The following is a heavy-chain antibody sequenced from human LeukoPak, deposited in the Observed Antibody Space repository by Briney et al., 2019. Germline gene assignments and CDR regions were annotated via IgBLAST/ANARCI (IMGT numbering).Heavy chain of an antibody. CDR1: GGSFSGYY. V-gene: IGHV4-34*01. CDR3: ARTGYSGSYFLRATFDY. Sequence: SETLSLTCAVHGGSFSGYYWSWIRQPPGKGLEWIGEINHSGSTNYNPSLKSRVTISVDTFKNQFSLKLSSVTAADTAVYYCARTGYSGSYFLRATFDYWGQGTLVTVSS. CDR2: INHSGST. D-gene: IGHD1-26*01. J-gene: IGHJ4*02.